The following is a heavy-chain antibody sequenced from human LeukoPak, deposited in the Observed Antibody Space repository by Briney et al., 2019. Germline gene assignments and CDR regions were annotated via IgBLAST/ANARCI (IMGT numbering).Heavy chain of an antibody. CDR2: ISGNSIST. CDR3: AKESPHFDY. CDR1: GFTFSGYA. V-gene: IGHV3-23*01. Sequence: GGSLRLSCAASGFTFSGYAMSWVRQAPGKGLEWVSVISGNSISTYYADSVKGRFTISRDDSKNTLYLQMNSLRAEDTAVYYCAKESPHFDYWGQGTLVTVSS. J-gene: IGHJ4*02.